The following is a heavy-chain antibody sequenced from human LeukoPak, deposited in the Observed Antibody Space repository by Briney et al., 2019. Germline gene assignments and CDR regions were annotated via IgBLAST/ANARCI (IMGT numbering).Heavy chain of an antibody. CDR3: AKVSTHYYDSSWGFDY. D-gene: IGHD3-22*01. V-gene: IGHV3-9*01. CDR2: ISWNSGSI. J-gene: IGHJ4*02. CDR1: GFTFDDYA. Sequence: GGSLRLSCAASGFTFDDYAMHWVRQAPGKGLEWVSGISWNSGSIGYADSVKGRFTISRDNAKNSLYLQMNSLRAEDTALYYCAKVSTHYYDSSWGFDYWGQGTLVTVSS.